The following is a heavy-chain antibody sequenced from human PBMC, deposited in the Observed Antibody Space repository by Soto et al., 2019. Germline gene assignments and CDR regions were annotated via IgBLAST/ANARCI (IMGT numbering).Heavy chain of an antibody. Sequence: QIQLVQSGPEMRRPGASVKVSCKASGYIFNNYAITWVRQAPGQGLEWLGWLAIINGNTNFAQSFRDRLSMTSDTCTNTVYMELRTLRSDDTAIYYCARAEDYGAGPFDNWGQGTLITVSS. CDR1: GYIFNNYA. CDR2: LAIINGNT. J-gene: IGHJ4*02. CDR3: ARAEDYGAGPFDN. D-gene: IGHD3-10*01. V-gene: IGHV1-18*01.